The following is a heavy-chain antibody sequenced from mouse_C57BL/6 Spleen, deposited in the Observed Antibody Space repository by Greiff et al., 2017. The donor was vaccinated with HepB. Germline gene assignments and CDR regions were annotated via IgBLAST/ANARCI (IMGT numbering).Heavy chain of an antibody. CDR1: GYTFTSYW. CDR2: IHPNSGST. Sequence: QVQLQQPGAELVKPGASVKLSCKASGYTFTSYWMHWVKQRPGQGLEWIGMIHPNSGSTNYNEKFKSKATLTVDKSSSTAYMQLSSLTSEDSAVYYCASRTTVDEHYAMYCWGHAPSVTFSS. V-gene: IGHV1-64*01. D-gene: IGHD1-1*01. CDR3: ASRTTVDEHYAMYC. J-gene: IGHJ4*01.